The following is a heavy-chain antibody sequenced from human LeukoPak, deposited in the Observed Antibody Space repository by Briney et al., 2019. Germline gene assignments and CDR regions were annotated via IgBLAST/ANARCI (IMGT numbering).Heavy chain of an antibody. V-gene: IGHV4-34*01. CDR1: GGSFSGYY. J-gene: IGHJ4*02. Sequence: SETLPLTCAVYGGSFSGYYWSWIRQPPGKGLEWIGEINHSGSTNYNPSLKSRVTISVDTSKNQFSLKLSSVTAADTAVYYCARPYSRSGHYYFDYWGQGTLVTVSS. CDR2: INHSGST. D-gene: IGHD3-10*01. CDR3: ARPYSRSGHYYFDY.